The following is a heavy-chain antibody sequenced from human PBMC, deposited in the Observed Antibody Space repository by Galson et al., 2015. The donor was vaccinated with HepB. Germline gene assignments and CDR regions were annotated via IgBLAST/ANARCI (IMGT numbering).Heavy chain of an antibody. CDR1: RYTFTSYG. V-gene: IGHV1-18*04. D-gene: IGHD3-16*02. CDR2: ISAYNGNT. Sequence: SCKASRYTFTSYGISWVRQAPGQGLEWMGWISAYNGNTNYAQKLQGRVTMTTDTSTSTAYMVLRSLRSDDTAVYYCASEYRVGAASNFDYWGQGTLVTVSS. J-gene: IGHJ4*02. CDR3: ASEYRVGAASNFDY.